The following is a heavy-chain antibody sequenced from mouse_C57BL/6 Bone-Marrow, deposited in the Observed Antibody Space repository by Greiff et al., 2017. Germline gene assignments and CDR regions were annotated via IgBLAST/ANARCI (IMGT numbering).Heavy chain of an antibody. CDR3: ARGKYYCSSYKYFDV. J-gene: IGHJ1*03. D-gene: IGHD1-1*01. Sequence: QVHVKQSGAELVRPGTSVKMSCKASGYTFTNYWIGWAKQRPGHGLEWIGDIYPGGGYTNYNEKFKGKATLTADKSSSTAYMQFSSLTSEDSAIYYCARGKYYCSSYKYFDVWGTGTTVTVSS. CDR2: IYPGGGYT. V-gene: IGHV1-63*01. CDR1: GYTFTNYW.